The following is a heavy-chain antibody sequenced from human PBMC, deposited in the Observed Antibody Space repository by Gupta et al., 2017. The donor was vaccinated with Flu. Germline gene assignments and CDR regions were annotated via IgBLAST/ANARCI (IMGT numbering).Heavy chain of an antibody. CDR2: IWYDGSNR. Sequence: QVQLVESGGGVVQPGRSLRLSCATSGFTFSSYGIHWVRQTPGKGLEWVAVIWYDGSNRYYADSGKGRFTISRDNSKNTLYLQMNSLRAEDTGVYYCARATDSYDYDSSGRGEYYFDYWGQGTLVTVSS. V-gene: IGHV3-33*01. D-gene: IGHD3-22*01. CDR3: ARATDSYDYDSSGRGEYYFDY. CDR1: GFTFSSYG. J-gene: IGHJ4*02.